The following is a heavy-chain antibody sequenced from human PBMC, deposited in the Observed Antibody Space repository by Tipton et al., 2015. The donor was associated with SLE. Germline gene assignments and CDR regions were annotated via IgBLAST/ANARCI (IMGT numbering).Heavy chain of an antibody. CDR3: ARAMYSSSWYYFDY. CDR2: ISYDGSNK. CDR1: GFTFSSYA. V-gene: IGHV3-30-3*01. D-gene: IGHD6-13*01. J-gene: IGHJ4*02. Sequence: SLRLSCAASGFTFSSYAMHWVRQAPGKGLEWVAVISYDGSNKYYADSVKGRFTISRDNSKNTLYLQMNSLRAEDTAVYYCARAMYSSSWYYFDYWGQGTLVTVSS.